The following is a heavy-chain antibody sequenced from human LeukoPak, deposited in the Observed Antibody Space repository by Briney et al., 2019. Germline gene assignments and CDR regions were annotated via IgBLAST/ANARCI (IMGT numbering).Heavy chain of an antibody. J-gene: IGHJ4*02. Sequence: PGGSLTLSCAPSGLTFSIYAMSWVRQAPGKGLEWVSAISGSGGSTYYGDSGEGRFSISRDNSKNPLYVQMNSLRAGDTAVYYCAKDEPLWFGAAFFDYWGQGTLVTVSS. CDR2: ISGSGGST. D-gene: IGHD3-10*01. CDR3: AKDEPLWFGAAFFDY. V-gene: IGHV3-23*01. CDR1: GLTFSIYA.